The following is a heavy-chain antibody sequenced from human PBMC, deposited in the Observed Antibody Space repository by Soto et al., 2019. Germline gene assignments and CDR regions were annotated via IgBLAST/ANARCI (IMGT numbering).Heavy chain of an antibody. CDR2: ISAYNGNT. D-gene: IGHD5-12*01. J-gene: IGHJ6*02. CDR1: GYSFTSYG. Sequence: GYSGQVSCKASGYSFTSYGISWVRQAPGQGLEWMGWISAYNGNTNYAQKLQGRVTMTTDTSTSTAYMELRSLRSDDTAVYYCARGGRGPAYYYHYYGPDVWCHGPTVTLFS. CDR3: ARGGRGPAYYYHYYGPDV. V-gene: IGHV1-18*04.